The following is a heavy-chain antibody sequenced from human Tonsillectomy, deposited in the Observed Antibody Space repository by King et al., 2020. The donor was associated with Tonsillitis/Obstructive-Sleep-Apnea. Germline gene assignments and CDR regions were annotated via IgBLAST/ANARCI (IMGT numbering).Heavy chain of an antibody. CDR1: GGSISAYL. Sequence: QVQLQQWGAGLLKPSETLSLTSAVYGGSISAYLWTWIRQPPGKGLECIGEINQSGDTNYHPSLKSRVTISIDTSKNQFSLKLNSVTAADAAVYYCARGYGTGTTYYFDYWAQGTLVTVSS. CDR2: INQSGDT. V-gene: IGHV4-34*01. J-gene: IGHJ4*02. CDR3: ARGYGTGTTYYFDY. D-gene: IGHD1-1*01.